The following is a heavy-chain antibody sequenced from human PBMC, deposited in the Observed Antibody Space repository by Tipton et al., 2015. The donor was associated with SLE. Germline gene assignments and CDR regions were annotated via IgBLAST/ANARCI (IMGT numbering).Heavy chain of an antibody. V-gene: IGHV4-59*08. Sequence: GLVKPSETLSLTCTVSGGSITSHYWTWIRQSPGKEFEWLAYVSYTGSATYNPSLRSRVSISLDTSENHFSLKVTPVTAADTAVYYCARLSAYYRVFDLWGQGTLVTVS. CDR3: ARLSAYYRVFDL. CDR1: GGSITSHY. J-gene: IGHJ4*02. CDR2: VSYTGSA. D-gene: IGHD3-3*01.